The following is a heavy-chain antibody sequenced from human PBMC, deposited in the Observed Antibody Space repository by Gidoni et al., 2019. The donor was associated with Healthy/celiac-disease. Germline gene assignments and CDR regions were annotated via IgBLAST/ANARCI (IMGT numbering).Heavy chain of an antibody. V-gene: IGHV1-58*02. CDR3: AADSYDSSGYSAFDI. CDR2: IVVGSGNT. D-gene: IGHD3-22*01. J-gene: IGHJ3*02. CDR1: GFTFTSSA. Sequence: QMQLVQSGPEVKKPGTSVKVSCKASGFTFTSSAMQWVRQARGQRLEWIGWIVVGSGNTNYAQKFQERVTIPRDMSTSTAYMELSSLRSEDTAVYYCAADSYDSSGYSAFDIWGQGTMVTVSS.